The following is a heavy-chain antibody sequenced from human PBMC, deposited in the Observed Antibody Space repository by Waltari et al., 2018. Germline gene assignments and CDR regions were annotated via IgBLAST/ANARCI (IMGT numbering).Heavy chain of an antibody. Sequence: QVQLVQSGAEVKKPGASVKVSCKASGSTFTRYDINRVRRATGQGLEWMGWMNPIFGTANYAQKFQGRVTITADKSTSTAYMELSSLRSEDTAVYYCARVGYCSGGSCYPYYYYYMDVWGKGTTVTVSS. CDR2: MNPIFGTA. J-gene: IGHJ6*03. CDR3: ARVGYCSGGSCYPYYYYYMDV. D-gene: IGHD2-15*01. V-gene: IGHV1-69*06. CDR1: GSTFTRYD.